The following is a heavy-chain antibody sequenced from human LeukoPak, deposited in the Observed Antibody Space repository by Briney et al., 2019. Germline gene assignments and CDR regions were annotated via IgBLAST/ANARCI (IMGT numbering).Heavy chain of an antibody. D-gene: IGHD3/OR15-3a*01. Sequence: SENLFLTCTVSSGSIRRYYWTWLRQPPGKGLEWIGYIYHSGTTNYNPSLKSRVTISVDTSKSQFSMKLISVTAADTAVYYCARIDFWSMDVWGQGTTVTVSS. V-gene: IGHV4-59*01. CDR3: ARIDFWSMDV. CDR1: SGSIRRYY. CDR2: IYHSGTT. J-gene: IGHJ6*02.